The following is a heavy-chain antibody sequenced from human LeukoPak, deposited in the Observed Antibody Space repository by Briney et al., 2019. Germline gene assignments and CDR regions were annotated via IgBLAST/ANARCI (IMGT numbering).Heavy chain of an antibody. Sequence: GGSLRLSCAASGFSFIKYSMTWVRQAPGKGLEWVSAITGSGAFTDYADSVRGRFTISRDNAKNTLYLQMNSLRAEDTAVYYCARVAAERLDAFDIWGQGTMVTVSS. CDR3: ARVAAERLDAFDI. CDR2: ITGSGAFT. V-gene: IGHV3-23*01. CDR1: GFSFIKYS. D-gene: IGHD1-1*01. J-gene: IGHJ3*02.